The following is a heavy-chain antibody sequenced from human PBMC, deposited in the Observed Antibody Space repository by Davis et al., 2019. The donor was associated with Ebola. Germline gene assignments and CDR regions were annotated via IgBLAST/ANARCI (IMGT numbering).Heavy chain of an antibody. D-gene: IGHD3-10*01. CDR2: VKSDSNT. J-gene: IGHJ4*02. CDR3: AAEGRSSRPGY. Sequence: GESLKISCAASGFTFSSYGMHWVRQAPGKGLEWVSVVKSDSNTYYAGSVKGRFTVSRDNSKNTLHLQMNGLRAEDTAVYYCAAEGRSSRPGYWGQGTLVTVSS. CDR1: GFTFSSYG. V-gene: IGHV3-NL1*01.